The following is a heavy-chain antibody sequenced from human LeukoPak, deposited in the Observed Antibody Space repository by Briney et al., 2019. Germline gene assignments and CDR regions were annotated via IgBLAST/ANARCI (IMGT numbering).Heavy chain of an antibody. D-gene: IGHD5-24*01. V-gene: IGHV4-34*01. CDR3: AREGIRRDGYRRVDY. Sequence: SSETLSLTCAVYGGSFSGYSWSRIRQPPGKGLEWIGEVNHSGSTNYSPSLKSRVTISVDTSKNQFSLKLRSVTAADTAVYYCAREGIRRDGYRRVDYWGQGTLVTVSS. CDR1: GGSFSGYS. CDR2: VNHSGST. J-gene: IGHJ4*02.